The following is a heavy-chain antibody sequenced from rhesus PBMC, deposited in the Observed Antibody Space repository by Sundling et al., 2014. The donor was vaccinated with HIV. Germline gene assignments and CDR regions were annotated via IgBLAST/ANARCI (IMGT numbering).Heavy chain of an antibody. D-gene: IGHD2-2*01. V-gene: IGHV4S9*01. CDR1: GGSISSTNR. CDR3: ARGRVYCTRTTCFENYFDY. Sequence: QVQLQESGPGLVKPSETLSLTCAVSGGSISSTNRWSWIRQPPGKGLEWIGSIYGNSASTYYNPSLKNRVTISKDTSKNQFFLKLNSVTAADTAVYYCARGRVYCTRTTCFENYFDYWGQGVLVTVSS. J-gene: IGHJ4*01. CDR2: IYGNSAST.